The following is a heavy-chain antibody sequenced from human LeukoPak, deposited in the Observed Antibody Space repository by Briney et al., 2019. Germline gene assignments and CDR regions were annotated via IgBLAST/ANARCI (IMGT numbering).Heavy chain of an antibody. CDR3: ARDRGGYSYGFDY. J-gene: IGHJ4*02. D-gene: IGHD5-18*01. CDR2: ISYDGSNK. Sequence: PGGSLRLSCAASGFTFSSYAMHWVRQAPGKGLEWVAVISYDGSNKYYADSVKGRFTISRDNSKNTLYLQMNSLRAEDTAVYYCARDRGGYSYGFDYWGQGTLDTVSS. CDR1: GFTFSSYA. V-gene: IGHV3-30-3*01.